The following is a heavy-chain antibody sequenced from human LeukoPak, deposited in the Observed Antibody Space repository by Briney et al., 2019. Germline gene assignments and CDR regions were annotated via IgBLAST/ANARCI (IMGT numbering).Heavy chain of an antibody. CDR3: ATQSYALFHY. J-gene: IGHJ4*02. CDR1: GFSFSDFW. CDR2: IKQDGSDT. D-gene: IGHD2-2*01. Sequence: GGCLRLSCVASGFSFSDFWMSWVRQAPGKGLEWVANIKQDGSDTYYADSVKGRFIISRDNAKKSLYLQMSSLRDEDTAVYYCATQSYALFHYWGQGTLVTVSS. V-gene: IGHV3-7*03.